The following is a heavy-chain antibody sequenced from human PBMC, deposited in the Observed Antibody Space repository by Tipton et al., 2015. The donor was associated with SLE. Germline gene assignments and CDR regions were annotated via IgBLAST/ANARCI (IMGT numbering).Heavy chain of an antibody. CDR2: ISVYNGDT. J-gene: IGHJ4*02. V-gene: IGHV1-18*01. D-gene: IGHD3-16*01. Sequence: QLVQSGAEVKKPGSSVKVSCKASGDILSTYSVSWVRQAPGQGLEWMGWISVYNGDTNYAQKLQGRVTMTTDTSTSTAYMELRSLRSDDTAVYYCARDLGAFDYWGQGTLVTVSS. CDR1: GDILSTYS. CDR3: ARDLGAFDY.